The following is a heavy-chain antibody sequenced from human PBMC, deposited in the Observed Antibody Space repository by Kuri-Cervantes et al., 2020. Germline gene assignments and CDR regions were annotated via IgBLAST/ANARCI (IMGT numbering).Heavy chain of an antibody. CDR3: ASAYGDYAHLGY. CDR1: GDSITNYY. Sequence: SETLSLTCTVSGDSITNYYWSWIRQHPGKGLEWIGYIYYSGSTYYNPSLKSRVTISVDTSKNQFSLKLSSVTAADTAVYYCASAYGDYAHLGYWGQGTLVTVSS. J-gene: IGHJ4*02. D-gene: IGHD4-17*01. V-gene: IGHV4-59*06. CDR2: IYYSGST.